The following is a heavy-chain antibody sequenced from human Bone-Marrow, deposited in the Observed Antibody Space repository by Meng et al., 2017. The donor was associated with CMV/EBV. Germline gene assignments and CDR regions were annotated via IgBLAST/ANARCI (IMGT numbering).Heavy chain of an antibody. CDR2: INWNGGST. CDR1: GFTFDDYA. D-gene: IGHD2-2*01. J-gene: IGHJ6*02. CDR3: ARTNCSSTSCYYYYGMDV. V-gene: IGHV3-20*04. Sequence: GESLKISCAASGFTFDDYAMHWVRQAPGKGLEWVSGINWNGGSTGYADSVKGRFTISRDNAKNSLYLQMNSLRAEDTALYYCARTNCSSTSCYYYYGMDVWGQGTTVTVSS.